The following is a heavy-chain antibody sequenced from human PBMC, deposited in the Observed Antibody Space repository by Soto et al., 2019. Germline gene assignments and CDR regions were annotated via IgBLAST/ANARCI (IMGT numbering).Heavy chain of an antibody. D-gene: IGHD6-6*01. Sequence: SETLSLTCSVSGGSISTYYWSWIRQPPGKGLEWITYIHYSGTTNYNPSLKSRVTISVDTSKNQFSLRLSSVTATDTAVYYCARHGITPRPYYVDSWGQGTLVTVSS. CDR1: GGSISTYY. V-gene: IGHV4-59*08. CDR2: IHYSGTT. CDR3: ARHGITPRPYYVDS. J-gene: IGHJ4*02.